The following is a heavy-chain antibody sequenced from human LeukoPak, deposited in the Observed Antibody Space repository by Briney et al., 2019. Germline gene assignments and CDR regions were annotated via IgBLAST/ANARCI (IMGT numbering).Heavy chain of an antibody. V-gene: IGHV3-33*01. Sequence: GRSLRLSCAASGFIFNSYGIHWVRQAPGKGLEWVAVIWYAESSTYYTDSVKGRFTISRDNSKKTVYLQMNSLRVEDTGVYYCARDGSFGRDVWGQGTTVTVSS. CDR1: GFIFNSYG. D-gene: IGHD6-19*01. J-gene: IGHJ6*02. CDR3: ARDGSFGRDV. CDR2: IWYAESST.